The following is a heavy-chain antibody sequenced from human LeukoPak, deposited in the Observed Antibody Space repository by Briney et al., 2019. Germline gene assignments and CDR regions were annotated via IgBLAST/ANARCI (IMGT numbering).Heavy chain of an antibody. CDR1: GFTFSSYG. D-gene: IGHD5-24*01. Sequence: GGSMRLSCAASGFTFSSYGMHWVRQAPGKGLEWVAVIWFDGTNKYFADSVKGRFTISRDNSKNTLYLQMNSLRAEDTAVYYCARRDGYNADFDYWGQGTLVTVSS. J-gene: IGHJ4*02. CDR3: ARRDGYNADFDY. V-gene: IGHV3-33*01. CDR2: IWFDGTNK.